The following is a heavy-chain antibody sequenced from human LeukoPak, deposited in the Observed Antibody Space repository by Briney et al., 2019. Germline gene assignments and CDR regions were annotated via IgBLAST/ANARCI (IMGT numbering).Heavy chain of an antibody. CDR2: IWYDGSNK. CDR1: GFTFSSYG. Sequence: GGSLRLSCAASGFTFSSYGVHWVRQAPGKGLEWVAVIWYDGSNKYYADSVKGRFTISRDNSKNTLYLQTNSLRAEDTAVYYCARDYDILTGYANYYYYGMDVWGQGTTVTVSS. J-gene: IGHJ6*02. CDR3: ARDYDILTGYANYYYYGMDV. D-gene: IGHD3-9*01. V-gene: IGHV3-33*01.